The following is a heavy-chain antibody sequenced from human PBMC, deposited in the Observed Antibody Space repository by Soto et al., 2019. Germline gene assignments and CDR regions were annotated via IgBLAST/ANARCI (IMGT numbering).Heavy chain of an antibody. CDR1: GFAFDDYA. CDR2: ISWNSNGI. V-gene: IGHV3-9*01. Sequence: PGGSLRLSCAASGFAFDDYAMHWVRQAPGKGLEWVSGISWNSNGIAYADSVQGRFTTSRDNANNSLYLQMNSLKTEDTAFYYCAKDVFRSGSNWFDPWGQGTLVTVSS. D-gene: IGHD6-19*01. CDR3: AKDVFRSGSNWFDP. J-gene: IGHJ5*02.